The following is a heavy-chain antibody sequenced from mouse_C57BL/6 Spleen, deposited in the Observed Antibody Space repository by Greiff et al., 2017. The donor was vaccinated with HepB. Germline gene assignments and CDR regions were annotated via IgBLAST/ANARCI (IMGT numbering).Heavy chain of an antibody. V-gene: IGHV5-6*01. CDR2: ISSGGSYT. D-gene: IGHD1-1*01. J-gene: IGHJ4*01. Sequence: EVNVVESGGDLVKPGGSLKLSCAASGFTFSSYGMSWVRQTPDKRLEWVATISSGGSYTYYPDSVKGRFTISRDNAKNTLYLQMSSLKSEDTAMYYCASPSGSSRGYAMDYWGQGTSVTVSS. CDR3: ASPSGSSRGYAMDY. CDR1: GFTFSSYG.